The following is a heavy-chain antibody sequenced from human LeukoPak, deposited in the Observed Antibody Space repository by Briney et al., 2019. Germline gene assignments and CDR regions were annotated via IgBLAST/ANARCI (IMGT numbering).Heavy chain of an antibody. V-gene: IGHV3-30-3*01. CDR3: ARVTRYYDSSALGYYFDY. CDR2: ISYDGSNK. J-gene: IGHJ4*02. Sequence: GGSLRLSCAASGFTFSSYAMHWVRQAPGKGLEWAAVISYDGSNKYYADSVKGRFTISRDNSKNTLYLQMNSLRAEDTAVYYCARVTRYYDSSALGYYFDYWGQGTLVTVSS. CDR1: GFTFSSYA. D-gene: IGHD3-22*01.